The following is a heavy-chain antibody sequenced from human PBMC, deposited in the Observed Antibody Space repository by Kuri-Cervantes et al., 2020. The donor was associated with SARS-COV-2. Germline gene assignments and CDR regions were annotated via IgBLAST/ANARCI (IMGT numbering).Heavy chain of an antibody. V-gene: IGHV4-59*01. CDR3: VRLGDHYFDS. Sequence: SETLSLTCSVSGGSMGNYYWSWIRQPPGKGLEWMGYVYYSGNTNYNPSLGSRLTVSVDTSRNQFSLKLTSVTAADTAVYYCVRLGDHYFDSWGQGTLVTVSS. D-gene: IGHD2-21*02. J-gene: IGHJ4*02. CDR2: VYYSGNT. CDR1: GGSMGNYY.